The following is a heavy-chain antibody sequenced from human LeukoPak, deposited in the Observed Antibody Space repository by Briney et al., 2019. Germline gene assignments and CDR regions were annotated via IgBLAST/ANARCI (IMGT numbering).Heavy chain of an antibody. Sequence: GGSLRLSCAASGFTVSSNYMTWVRQAPGKGLEWVSVIYSGGSTFNADSVKGRFTISRDSSKNTVYLQMNSLRAEDTAVYYCAGSDSWYTLDYWGQGTLVTVSS. J-gene: IGHJ4*02. CDR3: AGSDSWYTLDY. V-gene: IGHV3-53*01. CDR2: IYSGGST. CDR1: GFTVSSNY. D-gene: IGHD6-13*01.